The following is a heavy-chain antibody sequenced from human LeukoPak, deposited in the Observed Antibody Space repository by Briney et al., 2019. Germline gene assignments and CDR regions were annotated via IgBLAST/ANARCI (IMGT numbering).Heavy chain of an antibody. J-gene: IGHJ3*02. CDR1: GFTFSSYS. V-gene: IGHV4-31*02. Sequence: LRLSCAASGFTFSSYSMNWIRQHPGKGLEWIGYIYYSGSTYYNPSLKSRVTISVDTSKNQFSLKLSSVTAADTAVYYCARDRPHDAFDIWGQGTMVTVSS. CDR2: IYYSGST. CDR3: ARDRPHDAFDI.